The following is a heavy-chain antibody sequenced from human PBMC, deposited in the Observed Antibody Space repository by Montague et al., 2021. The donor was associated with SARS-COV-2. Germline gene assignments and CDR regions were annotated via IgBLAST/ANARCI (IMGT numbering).Heavy chain of an antibody. J-gene: IGHJ3*02. CDR3: ARHTPEHVTMVHALDI. D-gene: IGHD3-10*01. CDR1: GGSISSYY. Sequence: SETLSLTCTVSGGSISSYYWSWIRQPPGKGLEWIGYIYYNGSTNYNPSLKSRVTISVDTSKNQFSLKLSSVTAADTAVYYCARHTPEHVTMVHALDIWGQGTMVTVSS. CDR2: IYYNGST. V-gene: IGHV4-59*08.